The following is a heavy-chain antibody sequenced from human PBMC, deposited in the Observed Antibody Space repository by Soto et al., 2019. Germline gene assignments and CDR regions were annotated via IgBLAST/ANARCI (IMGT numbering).Heavy chain of an antibody. CDR1: GYTFSNNG. CDR2: ISLYSDGT. J-gene: IGHJ5*02. Sequence: SAKVSCTTSGYTFSNNGITSLRQPPGQPLEWLGWISLYSDGTNYAQKFQGRVSMTTDTSTTTAYMELRSLRSDDTAVYYCARVVPGAEAWFGPWGQGTLVTVSS. V-gene: IGHV1-18*01. CDR3: ARVVPGAEAWFGP. D-gene: IGHD2-2*01.